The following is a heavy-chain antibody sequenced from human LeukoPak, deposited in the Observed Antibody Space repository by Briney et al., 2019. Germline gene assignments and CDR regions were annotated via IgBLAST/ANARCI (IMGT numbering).Heavy chain of an antibody. D-gene: IGHD5-24*01. Sequence: GGSLRLSCAASGFTFSNYAIHWVRQAPVKGLEWVAFISYDGSNKHYADSVKGRFTISRDNSKNTLYLQMNSLRPEDTAVYYCARARFGYNRGPFDYWGQGILVTVSS. J-gene: IGHJ4*02. V-gene: IGHV3-30-3*01. CDR3: ARARFGYNRGPFDY. CDR2: ISYDGSNK. CDR1: GFTFSNYA.